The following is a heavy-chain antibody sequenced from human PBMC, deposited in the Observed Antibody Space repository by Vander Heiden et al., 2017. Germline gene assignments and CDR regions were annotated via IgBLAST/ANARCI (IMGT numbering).Heavy chain of an antibody. Sequence: QVQLQESGPGLVKPSETLSLTCAVSGYSISSGYYWGWIRQPPGKGLEWIGSIYHSGSTDYNPSLKSRVTISVDTSKNQFSLKLSSVTAADTAVYYWARTGGDYYYWGQGNLVTVSS. J-gene: IGHJ4*02. CDR1: GYSISSGYY. V-gene: IGHV4-38-2*01. CDR2: IYHSGST. CDR3: ARTGGDYYY. D-gene: IGHD4-17*01.